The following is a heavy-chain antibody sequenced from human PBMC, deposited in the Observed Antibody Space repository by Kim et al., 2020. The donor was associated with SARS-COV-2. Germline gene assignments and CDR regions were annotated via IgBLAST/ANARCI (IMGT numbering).Heavy chain of an antibody. CDR1: GFTFSIYA. CDR2: IGNSGENT. V-gene: IGHV3-23*01. D-gene: IGHD1-1*01. Sequence: GGSLRLSCAASGFTFSIYAMSWVRQAPGKGLEWVSTIGNSGENTHYANSVEGRFTISRDNSKHMLYLQMNSLRAEDTAVYYCVRDLTYNSAYWGQGTLVTVSS. CDR3: VRDLTYNSAY. J-gene: IGHJ4*02.